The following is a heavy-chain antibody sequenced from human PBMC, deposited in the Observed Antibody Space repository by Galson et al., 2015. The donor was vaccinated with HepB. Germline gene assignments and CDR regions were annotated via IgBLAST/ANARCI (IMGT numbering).Heavy chain of an antibody. CDR3: ASMADSSGYYYYYYGMDV. D-gene: IGHD3-22*01. V-gene: IGHV3-53*04. CDR1: GFTVSSNY. J-gene: IGHJ6*02. CDR2: IYSGGST. Sequence: SLRLSCAASGFTVSSNYMSWVRQAPGKGLEWVSVIYSGGSTYYADSVKGRFTISRHNSKNTLYLQMSSLRAEDTAVYYCASMADSSGYYYYYYGMDVWGQGTTGTVSS.